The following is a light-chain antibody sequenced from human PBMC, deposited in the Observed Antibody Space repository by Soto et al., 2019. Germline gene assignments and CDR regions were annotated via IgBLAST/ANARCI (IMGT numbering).Light chain of an antibody. CDR1: QSISHW. V-gene: IGKV1-5*01. Sequence: DIQMTQSPATLSASVGDSVTITCRASQSISHWLAWYQQKPGKAPKFLIYDASSLESGVPSRFSGSQSDTEYTITISSLQPDDFAPYYCQRYDSVLGTLGPGTKVDIK. J-gene: IGKJ1*01. CDR2: DAS. CDR3: QRYDSVLGT.